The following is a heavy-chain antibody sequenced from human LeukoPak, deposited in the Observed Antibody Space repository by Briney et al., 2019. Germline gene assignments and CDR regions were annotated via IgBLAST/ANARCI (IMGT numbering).Heavy chain of an antibody. Sequence: PGGSLRLSCAASGFTFSSYSMNWVRQAPGKGLEWVSSISSSSSSYIYYADSVKGRFTISRDNAKNSLYLQMNSLRAEDTAVYYCARDSYYDFWSGYPYYYYMDVWGKGTTVTVSS. CDR1: GFTFSSYS. CDR2: ISSSSSSYI. J-gene: IGHJ6*03. CDR3: ARDSYYDFWSGYPYYYYMDV. V-gene: IGHV3-21*01. D-gene: IGHD3-3*01.